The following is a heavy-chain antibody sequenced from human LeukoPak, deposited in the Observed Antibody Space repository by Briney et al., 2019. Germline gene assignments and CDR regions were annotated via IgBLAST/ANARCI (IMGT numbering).Heavy chain of an antibody. Sequence: GASVKVSCKASGGTFSSYAISLVRQAPGQGLEWKGVIIPIFVTANYAQKFQGRVTITADESTSTDYMELSSLRSEDTAVYYCAREIGYYGSGSSFDYWGQGTLVTVSS. V-gene: IGHV1-69*13. J-gene: IGHJ4*02. CDR3: AREIGYYGSGSSFDY. CDR2: IIPIFVTA. D-gene: IGHD3-10*01. CDR1: GGTFSSYA.